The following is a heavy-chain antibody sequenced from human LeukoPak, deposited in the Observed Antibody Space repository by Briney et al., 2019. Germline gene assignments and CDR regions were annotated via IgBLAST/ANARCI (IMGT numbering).Heavy chain of an antibody. V-gene: IGHV5-51*01. J-gene: IGHJ4*02. CDR3: ARLPSSGHLDY. Sequence: GESLKISGKGSGYSFTSYLIGWGRQMPGKGLEWRGIIYPGDSDTRYSPSFQGEVTISADKSISTAYLQWSSLKASDTAMYYCARLPSSGHLDYWGQGTLVTVSS. CDR2: IYPGDSDT. D-gene: IGHD3-22*01. CDR1: GYSFTSYL.